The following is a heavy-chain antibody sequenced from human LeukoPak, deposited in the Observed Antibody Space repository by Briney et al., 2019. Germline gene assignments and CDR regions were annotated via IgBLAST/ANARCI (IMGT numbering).Heavy chain of an antibody. CDR1: GGSISSTNW. CDR3: ARATAYSSGWDVYAFDI. J-gene: IGHJ3*02. CDR2: IYHTGST. Sequence: PSETLSLTCVVSGGSISSTNWWSWVRQPPGKGLEWIGEIYHTGSTNYNPSLKSRVTISLDKSKNQFALKLTSVTAADTAVYYCARATAYSSGWDVYAFDIWGQGTLVTVSS. D-gene: IGHD6-19*01. V-gene: IGHV4-4*02.